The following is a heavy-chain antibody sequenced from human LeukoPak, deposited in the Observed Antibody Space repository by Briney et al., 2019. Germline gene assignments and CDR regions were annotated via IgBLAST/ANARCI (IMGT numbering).Heavy chain of an antibody. CDR2: TYYRSKWYN. CDR1: GDSASSNSAA. Sequence: SQTLTLTCAISGDSASSNSAAWNWIRESPSRGLEWLGRTYYRSKWYNDYAVSVKSRITINPDTSKNQFSLQLNSVTPEDTAVYYCARDHCSGGSCYWRFDYWGQGTLVTVSS. J-gene: IGHJ4*02. V-gene: IGHV6-1*01. D-gene: IGHD2-15*01. CDR3: ARDHCSGGSCYWRFDY.